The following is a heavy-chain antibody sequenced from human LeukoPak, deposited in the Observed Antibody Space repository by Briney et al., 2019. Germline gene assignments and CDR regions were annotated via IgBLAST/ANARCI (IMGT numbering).Heavy chain of an antibody. V-gene: IGHV3-7*01. J-gene: IGHJ4*02. CDR2: IKQDGSEK. Sequence: GGSLRLSCAASGFTFSSYWMSWVRQAPGKGLEWVANIKQDGSEKYYVDSVKGRFTISRDNAKNSLYLQMNSLRAEDTAVYYCARMNYVSTGWGAPFDYWGQGTLVTVSS. D-gene: IGHD1-7*01. CDR1: GFTFSSYW. CDR3: ARMNYVSTGWGAPFDY.